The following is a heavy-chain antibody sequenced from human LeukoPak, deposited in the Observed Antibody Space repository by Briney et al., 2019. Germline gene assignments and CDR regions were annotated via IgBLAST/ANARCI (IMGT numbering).Heavy chain of an antibody. CDR1: GYTFTDYY. J-gene: IGHJ6*02. D-gene: IGHD6-19*01. CDR3: ARSAYAVAGTYFYYGMDV. Sequence: GASVKVSCKASGYTFTDYYMLWVRQAPGQGGEGMAWINPKSGGTNYAQRFQGRVTMTSDTSTSTAYMELSRLRSDDTAVYYCARSAYAVAGTYFYYGMDVWGQGTTVTVSS. CDR2: INPKSGGT. V-gene: IGHV1-2*02.